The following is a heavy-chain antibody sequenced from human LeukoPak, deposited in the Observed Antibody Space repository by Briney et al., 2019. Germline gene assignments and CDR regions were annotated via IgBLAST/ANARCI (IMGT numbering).Heavy chain of an antibody. D-gene: IGHD3-3*01. Sequence: GGSLRLSCAGSGFTFSSYAMNWVRQAPGKGLEWVSGITDTGRSTYYPDSVKGRFTVSRDNYKNTLYLQMNSLRAADTALYYCVFGFYFDFWGQGALVTVSS. CDR3: VFGFYFDF. J-gene: IGHJ4*02. V-gene: IGHV3-23*01. CDR1: GFTFSSYA. CDR2: ITDTGRST.